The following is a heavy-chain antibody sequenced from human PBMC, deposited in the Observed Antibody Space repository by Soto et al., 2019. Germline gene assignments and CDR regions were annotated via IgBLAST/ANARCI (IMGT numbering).Heavy chain of an antibody. CDR1: GGSISSGGYS. V-gene: IGHV4-30-2*01. CDR2: IYHSGST. CDR3: ARVSDYYYYYGMDV. Sequence: SETLSLTCAVSGGSISSGGYSWSWIRQPPGKGLEWIGYIYHSGSTCYNPSLKSRVTISVDMSKNQFSLKLSSVTAADTAVYYCARVSDYYYYYGMDVWGQGTTVTVSS. J-gene: IGHJ6*02.